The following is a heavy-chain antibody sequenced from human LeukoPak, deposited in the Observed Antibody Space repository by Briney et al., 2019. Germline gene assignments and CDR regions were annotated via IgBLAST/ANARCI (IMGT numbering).Heavy chain of an antibody. Sequence: GGSLRLSCAASGFTFSSYAMHWVRQAPGKGLEWVAVISYDGSNKYYADSVKGRITISRDNSRNTLYLQMNSLRAEDTAVYYCARDLATRQRTGLYDSWGQGALVTVSS. CDR1: GFTFSSYA. V-gene: IGHV3-30*14. D-gene: IGHD3-16*02. CDR2: ISYDGSNK. CDR3: ARDLATRQRTGLYDS. J-gene: IGHJ4*02.